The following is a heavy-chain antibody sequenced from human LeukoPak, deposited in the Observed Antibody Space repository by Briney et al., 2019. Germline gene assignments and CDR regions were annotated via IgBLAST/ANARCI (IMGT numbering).Heavy chain of an antibody. J-gene: IGHJ4*02. V-gene: IGHV3-15*01. CDR2: IKSKTYGETT. CDR1: GFTFRDAW. Sequence: GGSLRLSCAASGFTFRDAWLSWVRKAPGKGLEWVGRIKSKTYGETTDYAAPVKGRFTISRDDSKTTLFLQMNSLKTEDTAVYYCTTATSYWGQGTLVTVSS. CDR3: TTATSY.